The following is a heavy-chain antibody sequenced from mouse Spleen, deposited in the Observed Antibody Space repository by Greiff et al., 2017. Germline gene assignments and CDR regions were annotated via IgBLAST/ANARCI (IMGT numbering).Heavy chain of an antibody. Sequence: QVQLQQSGAELVKPGASVKISCKVSGYAFSSYWMSWVKQRPGKGLEWIGQIYPGDGDTNYNGKFKGKATLTADKSSSTAYMQVSSLTSEDSAVYFCARWGYGNSYYAMDYWGQGTSVTVSS. J-gene: IGHJ4*01. CDR1: GYAFSSYW. CDR3: ARWGYGNSYYAMDY. V-gene: IGHV1-80*01. CDR2: IYPGDGDT. D-gene: IGHD2-10*02.